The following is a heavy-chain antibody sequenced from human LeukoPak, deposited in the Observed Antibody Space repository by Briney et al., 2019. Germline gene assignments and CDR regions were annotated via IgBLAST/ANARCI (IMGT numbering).Heavy chain of an antibody. CDR3: ARDRVVPAAINYYYGMDV. CDR1: GFTVSSNY. CDR2: IYSGGST. J-gene: IGHJ6*02. Sequence: GGSLGLSCAASGFTVSSNYMSWVRQAPGKGLEWVSVIYSGGSTYYADSVKGRFTISRDNSKNTLYLQMNSLRAEDTAVYYCARDRVVPAAINYYYGMDVWGQGTTVTVSS. V-gene: IGHV3-53*01. D-gene: IGHD2-2*02.